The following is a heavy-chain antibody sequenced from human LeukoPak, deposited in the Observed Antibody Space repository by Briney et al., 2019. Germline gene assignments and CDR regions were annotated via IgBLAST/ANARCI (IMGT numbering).Heavy chain of an antibody. CDR1: GFTFSSYS. CDR3: ARESGQWLGYRKNTGFDY. V-gene: IGHV3-21*01. Sequence: GGSLRLSCAASGFTFSSYSMNWVRQAPGKGLEWVSSISSSSSYIYYADSVKGRFTISRDNAKNSLYLQMNSLRAEDTAVYYCARESGQWLGYRKNTGFDYWGRGTLVTVSS. J-gene: IGHJ4*02. CDR2: ISSSSSYI. D-gene: IGHD6-19*01.